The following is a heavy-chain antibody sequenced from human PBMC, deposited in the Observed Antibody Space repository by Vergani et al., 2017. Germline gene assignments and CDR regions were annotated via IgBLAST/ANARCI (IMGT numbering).Heavy chain of an antibody. CDR1: GFTFSSYG. CDR2: ISYDGSNK. Sequence: QVQLVESGGGVVQPGRSLRLSCAASGFTFSSYGMHWVRQAPGKGLEWVAVISYDGSNKYYADSVKGRFTISRDNSKNTLYLQMNSLRAEDTAVYYCANAPVEYYYDSSSYYGGSIDIWGQGTMVTVSS. D-gene: IGHD3-22*01. V-gene: IGHV3-30*18. J-gene: IGHJ3*02. CDR3: ANAPVEYYYDSSSYYGGSIDI.